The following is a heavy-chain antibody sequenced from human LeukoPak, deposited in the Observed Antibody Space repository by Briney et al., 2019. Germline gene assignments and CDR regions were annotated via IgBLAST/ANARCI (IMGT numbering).Heavy chain of an antibody. CDR3: AREADGGDLDS. J-gene: IGHJ4*02. D-gene: IGHD2-21*02. Sequence: PGGSLRLSCAASGFTFSDYYMSWIRQAPGKGLEWVSYISGRGSTISYADSVKGRFTISRDNTKKSLYLQMNSLRAEDTAVYYCAREADGGDLDSWGQGTLATVSS. CDR2: ISGRGSTI. V-gene: IGHV3-11*01. CDR1: GFTFSDYY.